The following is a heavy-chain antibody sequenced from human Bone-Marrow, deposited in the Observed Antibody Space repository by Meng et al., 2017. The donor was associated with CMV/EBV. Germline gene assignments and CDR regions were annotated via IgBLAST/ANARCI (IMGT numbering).Heavy chain of an antibody. CDR2: IIPIFGTA. J-gene: IGHJ4*02. D-gene: IGHD2-15*01. CDR3: ASSWGYCSGGSCPNSN. CDR1: GGTFIRYA. Sequence: GGTFIRYAIRWVRQAPGQGLEWMGGIIPIFGTANYAQKFQGRVTITTDESTSTAYMELSSLRSEDTAVYYCASSWGYCSGGSCPNSNWGQGTLVTVSS. V-gene: IGHV1-69*05.